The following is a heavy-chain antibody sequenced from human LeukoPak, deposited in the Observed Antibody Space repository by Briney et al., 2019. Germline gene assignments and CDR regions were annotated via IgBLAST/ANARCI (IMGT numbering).Heavy chain of an antibody. J-gene: IGHJ4*02. CDR2: IFHGMFP. CDR3: ARSISYGIFDY. V-gene: IGHV4-38-2*02. D-gene: IGHD5-18*01. Sequence: KSSETLSLTCTVSGSSINTPYYWAWIRHPPGEGLEWIGNIFHGMFPFYNPSLKSPVSLSVDTSKNQFSLTLSSVTAADTAVYYCARSISYGIFDYWGQGTLVTVSS. CDR1: GSSINTPYY.